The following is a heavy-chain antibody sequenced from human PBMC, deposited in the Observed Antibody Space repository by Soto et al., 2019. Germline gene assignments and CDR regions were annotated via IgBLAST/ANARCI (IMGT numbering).Heavy chain of an antibody. D-gene: IGHD3-3*01. J-gene: IGHJ6*03. V-gene: IGHV4-39*01. Sequence: WIGCFYYSGSTYYNPSLKSRVTISVDTSKNQFSLKLSSVTAADTAVYYCARLNADTIFGVVIATQYYYYMDVWGKGTTVTVSS. CDR3: ARLNADTIFGVVIATQYYYYMDV. CDR2: FYYSGST.